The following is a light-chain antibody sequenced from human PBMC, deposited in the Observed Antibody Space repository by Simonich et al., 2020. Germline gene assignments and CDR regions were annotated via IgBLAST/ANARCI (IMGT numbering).Light chain of an antibody. Sequence: QSALTQPPSASGSPGQSGTISCTGTSSDVGGYNHVSLYQQHPVKAPKLMIYEFRKRPSGVPDRFSGSKSGNTASLTVSGLQAEDEADYYCSSYAGSNNYWVFGGGTKLTVL. CDR1: SSDVGGYNH. CDR3: SSYAGSNNYWV. J-gene: IGLJ3*02. CDR2: EFR. V-gene: IGLV2-8*01.